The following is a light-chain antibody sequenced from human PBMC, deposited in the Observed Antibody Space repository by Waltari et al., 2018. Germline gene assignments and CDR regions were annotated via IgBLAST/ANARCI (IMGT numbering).Light chain of an antibody. J-gene: IGKJ3*01. Sequence: EIVLTQSPGTLSLSPGERATLSCRASQSVSSSYLTWYQQKPGQAPRLLCYGASSRATGIPDRFSGSGSGTDFTLTISRLEPEDFAVYYCQQYDRSPFTFGPGTKVDIK. CDR3: QQYDRSPFT. CDR1: QSVSSSY. V-gene: IGKV3-20*01. CDR2: GAS.